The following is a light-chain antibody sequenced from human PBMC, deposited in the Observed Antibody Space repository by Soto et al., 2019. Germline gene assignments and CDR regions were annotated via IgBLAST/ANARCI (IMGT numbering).Light chain of an antibody. V-gene: IGKV1-9*01. J-gene: IGKJ1*01. Sequence: DIQLTQSPSFLSASVGDRVTITCRASQGISSYLAWYQQKPGKAPKLLIYAASTLQSGVPSRFSGSGSGTAFTLTISSLQPEDFATYYCQQLHSYPPWTFGQGTKVEIK. CDR3: QQLHSYPPWT. CDR2: AAS. CDR1: QGISSY.